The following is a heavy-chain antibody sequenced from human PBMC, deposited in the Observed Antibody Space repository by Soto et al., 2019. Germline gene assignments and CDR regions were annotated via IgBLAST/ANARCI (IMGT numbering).Heavy chain of an antibody. J-gene: IGHJ4*02. D-gene: IGHD3-10*01. CDR1: GFTVSNNY. V-gene: IGHV3-53*01. CDR3: GTHPGGGGY. Sequence: EVQLVESGGGLIQPGGSLRLSCAVSGFTVSNNYMSWVRQAPGKGLEGVSVIYSGGYTAYGDSVKGRFTISRDNSKNTLYLKMTGPGAADRAVYFGGTHPGGGGYWGQGTLVTVSS. CDR2: IYSGGYT.